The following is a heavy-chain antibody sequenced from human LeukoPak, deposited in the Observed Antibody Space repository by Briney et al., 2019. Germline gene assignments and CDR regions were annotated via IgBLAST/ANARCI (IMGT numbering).Heavy chain of an antibody. CDR2: INPSGGST. J-gene: IGHJ4*02. CDR3: AREVGDYYDSSGQIYFDY. V-gene: IGHV1-46*01. CDR1: GYTFTSYY. D-gene: IGHD3-22*01. Sequence: ASVKVSCKASGYTFTSYYMHWVRQAPGQGLEWMGIINPSGGSTSYAQKFQGRVTMTRDTSTSTVYMELSSLRSEGTAVYYCAREVGDYYDSSGQIYFDYWGQGTLVTVSS.